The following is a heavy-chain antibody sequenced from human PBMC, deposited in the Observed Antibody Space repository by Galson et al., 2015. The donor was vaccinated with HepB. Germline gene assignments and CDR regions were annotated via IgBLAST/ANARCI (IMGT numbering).Heavy chain of an antibody. V-gene: IGHV2-70*01. CDR2: LDWDADA. CDR3: ARCPITRDDLWSARTIYFDY. D-gene: IGHD3-3*01. Sequence: PALVKPTQTLTLTCTFSEFSLSSSAMCVGWIRQPPGKALEWLALLDWDADAYYSPSLKTRLTISKDTSKNQVVLTMTNMDPVDTATCYCARCPITRDDLWSARTIYFDYWGQGTLVTVSS. J-gene: IGHJ4*02. CDR1: EFSLSSSAMC.